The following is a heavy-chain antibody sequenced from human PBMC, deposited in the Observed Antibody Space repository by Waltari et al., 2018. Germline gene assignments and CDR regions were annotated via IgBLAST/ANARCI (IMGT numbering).Heavy chain of an antibody. Sequence: EVQLVESGGGLVQPGGSLKLSCAASGFTFSGSAMHWVRQASGKGLEWVGRIRSKANSYATAYAASVKGRFTISREDSKNTAYLQMNSLKTEDTAVYYCTRHLHIGGDYWGQGTLVTVSS. CDR2: IRSKANSYAT. J-gene: IGHJ4*02. D-gene: IGHD5-12*01. CDR1: GFTFSGSA. V-gene: IGHV3-73*02. CDR3: TRHLHIGGDY.